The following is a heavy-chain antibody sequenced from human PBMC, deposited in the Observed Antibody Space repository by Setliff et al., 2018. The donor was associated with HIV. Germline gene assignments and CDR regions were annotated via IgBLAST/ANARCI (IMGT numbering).Heavy chain of an antibody. J-gene: IGHJ4*02. Sequence: TLSLTCTVSGAFSSISSYHWGWIRQSPGKGLEWIGQISYSGTTNYNPSLKSRVTISVDSSKNQFSLGLSSLTAADTAVYFCARDLRGARWYFDYWSQGTLVTVSS. CDR3: ARDLRGARWYFDY. CDR1: GAFSSISSYH. CDR2: ISYSGTT. V-gene: IGHV4-59*12. D-gene: IGHD3-10*01.